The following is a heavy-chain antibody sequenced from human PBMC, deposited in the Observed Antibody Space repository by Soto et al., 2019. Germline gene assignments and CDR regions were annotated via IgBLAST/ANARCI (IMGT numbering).Heavy chain of an antibody. V-gene: IGHV4-59*11. CDR2: MYYSGST. CDR3: ARGPYYDLIWNYYYMDV. J-gene: IGHJ6*03. CDR1: GGSISGHY. Sequence: QVQLQESGPGLVKPSETLSLSCSVSGGSISGHYWSWVRQTPGKGLEWIGYMYYSGSTNYNPSLKRRVTISVDPSKNHFSLRLPSVTAADTAVYYCARGPYYDLIWNYYYMDVWGKGTTVTVSS. D-gene: IGHD3-16*01.